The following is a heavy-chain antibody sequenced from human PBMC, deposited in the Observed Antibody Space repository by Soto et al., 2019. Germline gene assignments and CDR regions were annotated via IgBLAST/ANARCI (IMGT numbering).Heavy chain of an antibody. CDR3: ARSCANGVCYTNPYYYYGMDV. Sequence: ASVKVSCKASGGTFSSYAISWVRQAPGQGLEWMGGIIPTFGTANYAQKFQGRVTITADESTSTAYMELSSLRSEDTAVYYCARSCANGVCYTNPYYYYGMDVWGQGTTVTVSS. CDR1: GGTFSSYA. CDR2: IIPTFGTA. V-gene: IGHV1-69*13. J-gene: IGHJ6*02. D-gene: IGHD2-8*01.